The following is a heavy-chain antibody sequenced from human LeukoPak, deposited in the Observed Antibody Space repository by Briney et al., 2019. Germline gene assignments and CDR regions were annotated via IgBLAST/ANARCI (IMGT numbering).Heavy chain of an antibody. V-gene: IGHV3-48*03. Sequence: GGSLRHSCAASGFTFSTYEMNWVRQAPGKGLGRVSYIRSSYRPIYYTDSVKGRFTISRDNAQNSLYLQMNSLRAEDTAVYYCARVLSYYDSSGSYGDWYFDLWGRGTLVTVSS. CDR2: IRSSYRPI. CDR3: ARVLSYYDSSGSYGDWYFDL. CDR1: GFTFSTYE. D-gene: IGHD3-22*01. J-gene: IGHJ2*01.